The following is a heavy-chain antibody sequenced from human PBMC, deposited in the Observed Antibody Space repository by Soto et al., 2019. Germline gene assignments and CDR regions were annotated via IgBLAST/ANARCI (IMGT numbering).Heavy chain of an antibody. V-gene: IGHV4-61*01. D-gene: IGHD6-19*01. CDR2: IYYSGST. CDR3: ARDDSSGISNWFDP. Sequence: SETLSLTCTVSGGSISSSSYYWSWIRQPPGKGLEWIGYIYYSGSTNYNPSLKSRVTISVDTSKNQFSLKLSSVTAADTAVYYCARDDSSGISNWFDPWGQGTLVTVSS. CDR1: GGSISSSSYY. J-gene: IGHJ5*02.